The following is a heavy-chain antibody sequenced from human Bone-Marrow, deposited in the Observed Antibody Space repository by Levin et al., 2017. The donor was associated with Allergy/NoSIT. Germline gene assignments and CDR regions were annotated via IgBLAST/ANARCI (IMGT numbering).Heavy chain of an antibody. D-gene: IGHD2-2*01. J-gene: IGHJ4*02. CDR1: GFSLSTSGVG. CDR3: AHSGGYSELGYCSSTSCYYPPNFDY. CDR2: IYWDDDK. Sequence: SGPTLVKPTQTLTLTCTFSGFSLSTSGVGVGWIRQPPGKALEWLALIYWDDDKRYSPSLKSRLTITKDTSKNQVVLTMTNMDPVDTATYYCAHSGGYSELGYCSSTSCYYPPNFDYWGQGTLVTVSS. V-gene: IGHV2-5*02.